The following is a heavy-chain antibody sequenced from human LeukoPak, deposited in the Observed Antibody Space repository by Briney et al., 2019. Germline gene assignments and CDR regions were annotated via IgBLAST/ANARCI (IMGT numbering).Heavy chain of an antibody. V-gene: IGHV4-34*01. CDR1: GGSFSGYY. CDR3: ASNGRSSSYLGY. CDR2: INHSGST. Sequence: SETLSLTCAVYGGSFSGYYWSWIRQPPGKGLERIGEINHSGSTNYNPSLKSRVTISVDTSKNQFSLKLSSVTAADTAVYYCASNGRSSSYLGYWGQGTLVTVSS. D-gene: IGHD6-6*01. J-gene: IGHJ4*02.